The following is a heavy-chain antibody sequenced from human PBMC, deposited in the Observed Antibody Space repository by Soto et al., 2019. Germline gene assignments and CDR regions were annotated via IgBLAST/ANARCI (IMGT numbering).Heavy chain of an antibody. J-gene: IGHJ4*02. CDR2: IYYSGST. Sequence: QVQLQESGPGLVKPSQTLSLTCTVSGGSISSGGYYWSWIRQHPGKGLEWIGYIYYSGSTYYNPSLKSRVTIPVDTSKNQFSLKLSSVTAADTAVYYCAREVVVAATRGLFFDYWGQGTLVTVSS. CDR3: AREVVVAATRGLFFDY. D-gene: IGHD2-15*01. V-gene: IGHV4-31*03. CDR1: GGSISSGGYY.